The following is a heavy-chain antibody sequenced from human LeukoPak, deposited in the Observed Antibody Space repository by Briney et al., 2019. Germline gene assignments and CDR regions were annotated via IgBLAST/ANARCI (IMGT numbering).Heavy chain of an antibody. CDR3: AKANYNDWGLFDY. CDR1: GFTFSQFG. V-gene: IGHV3-7*01. Sequence: PGRSLRLSCAASGFTFSQFGMNWVRQAPGKGLEWVASISLDGRETYYVDSVKGRFTVSRDNAQKSLYLQMTSLRADDTAVYYCAKANYNDWGLFDYWGQGTLVTVSS. J-gene: IGHJ4*02. D-gene: IGHD3-10*01. CDR2: ISLDGRET.